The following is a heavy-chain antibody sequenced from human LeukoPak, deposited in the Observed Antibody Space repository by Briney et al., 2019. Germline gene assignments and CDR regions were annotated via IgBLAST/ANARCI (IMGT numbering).Heavy chain of an antibody. V-gene: IGHV4-38-2*01. Sequence: PSETLSLTCAVSGYSISSGYYWGWIRQPPGKGLEWIGSIYHSGSTYYNPSLKSRVTISVDTSKNQFSLKLSSVTAADTAVYYCASQGYCSSTSCYDSWWFDPWGQETLVTVSS. CDR3: ASQGYCSSTSCYDSWWFDP. CDR1: GYSISSGYY. D-gene: IGHD2-2*01. CDR2: IYHSGST. J-gene: IGHJ5*02.